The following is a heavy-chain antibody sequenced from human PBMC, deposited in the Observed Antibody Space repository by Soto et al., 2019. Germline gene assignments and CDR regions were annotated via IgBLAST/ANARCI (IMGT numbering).Heavy chain of an antibody. V-gene: IGHV3-30-3*01. Sequence: QVQLVESGGGVVQPGRSLRLSCAASGFTFSSYAMHWVRQAPGKGLEWVAVISYDGSNKYYADSVKGRFTISRDNSKNXLXXQMNSLRAEDTAVYYCARGLKTYCGGDCYNWYFDLWGRGTLVTVSS. CDR1: GFTFSSYA. J-gene: IGHJ2*01. CDR3: ARGLKTYCGGDCYNWYFDL. CDR2: ISYDGSNK. D-gene: IGHD2-21*02.